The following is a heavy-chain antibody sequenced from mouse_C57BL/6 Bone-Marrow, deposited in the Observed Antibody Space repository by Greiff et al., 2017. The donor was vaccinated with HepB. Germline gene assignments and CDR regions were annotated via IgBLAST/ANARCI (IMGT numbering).Heavy chain of an antibody. CDR2: IDPETGGT. CDR1: GYTFTDYE. V-gene: IGHV1-15*01. CDR3: TRTFYGYNYAMDY. D-gene: IGHD2-9*01. Sequence: VHLVESGAELVRPGASVTLSCKASGYTFTDYEMHWVKQTPVHGLEWIGAIDPETGGTAYNQKFKGKAILTADKSSSTAYMELRSLTSEDSAVYYCTRTFYGYNYAMDYWGQGTSVTVSS. J-gene: IGHJ4*01.